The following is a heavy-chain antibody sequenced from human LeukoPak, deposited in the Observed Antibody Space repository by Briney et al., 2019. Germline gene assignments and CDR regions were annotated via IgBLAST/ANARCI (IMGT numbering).Heavy chain of an antibody. V-gene: IGHV1-2*02. CDR1: GYTFTGYY. CDR3: ARQGGKRGYSYGYVGY. Sequence: ASVKVSCKASGYTFTGYYMHWVRQAPGQGLEWMGWINPNSGGPNYAQKFQGRVTMTRDTSISTAYMELSRLRSDDTAVYYCARQGGKRGYSYGYVGYWGQGTLVTVSS. J-gene: IGHJ4*02. CDR2: INPNSGGP. D-gene: IGHD5-18*01.